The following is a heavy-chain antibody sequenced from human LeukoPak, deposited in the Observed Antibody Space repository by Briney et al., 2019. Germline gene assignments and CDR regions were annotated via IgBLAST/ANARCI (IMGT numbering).Heavy chain of an antibody. J-gene: IGHJ6*02. CDR2: INHSGST. D-gene: IGHD2-2*01. V-gene: IGHV4-34*01. CDR1: GGSFSGYY. Sequence: SETLSLTCAVYGGSFSGYYWSWIRQPPGKGLEWIGEINHSGSTNYNPSLKSRVTISVDTSKNQLSLKLSSVTAADTAVYYCARLRYCSSTSYLLSYYYGMDVWGQGTTVTVSS. CDR3: ARLRYCSSTSYLLSYYYGMDV.